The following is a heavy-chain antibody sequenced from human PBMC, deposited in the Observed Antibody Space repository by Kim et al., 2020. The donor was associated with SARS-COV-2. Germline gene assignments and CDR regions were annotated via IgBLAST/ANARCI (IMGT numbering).Heavy chain of an antibody. J-gene: IGHJ6*02. Sequence: GGSLRLSCAASGFTFGDYAMHWVRQAPGKGLEWVSGISWNSGSIGYADSVKGRFTISRDNAKNSLYLQMNSLRAEDTALYYCAKDNRFTVVTPYGMDVWGQGTTVTVSS. D-gene: IGHD2-21*02. CDR3: AKDNRFTVVTPYGMDV. V-gene: IGHV3-9*01. CDR2: ISWNSGSI. CDR1: GFTFGDYA.